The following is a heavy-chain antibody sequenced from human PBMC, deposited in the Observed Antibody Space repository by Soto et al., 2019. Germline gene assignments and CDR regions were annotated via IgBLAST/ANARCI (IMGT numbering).Heavy chain of an antibody. J-gene: IGHJ6*02. CDR2: IERDDDDN. CDR3: ARSIRGPRRFNGMDV. Sequence: SGPTLVNPTETLTLTCTFSGFSLTSPGMCVSWIRQSPGKALEWLALIERDDDDNYYGTSLKTRLTISKDTRNNQVVLTMANMEPADTATYYCARSIRGPRRFNGMDVWGQGTTVTVSS. V-gene: IGHV2-70*13. CDR1: GFSLTSPGMC. D-gene: IGHD1-20*01.